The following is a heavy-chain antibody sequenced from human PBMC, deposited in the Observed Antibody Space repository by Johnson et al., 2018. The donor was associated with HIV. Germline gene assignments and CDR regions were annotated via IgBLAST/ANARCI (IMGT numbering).Heavy chain of an antibody. CDR2: IKQDGSET. J-gene: IGHJ3*02. CDR1: GFISSNFW. CDR3: ARYPIRDEAFDI. Sequence: VQLVESGGGLVQPGGSLRLSCVASGFISSNFWLTWVRQAPGKGPEWVANIKQDGSETYYVASVQGRFTISRDNAKNSLYLQMNSLRGEDAAMYYCARYPIRDEAFDIWGQGTRVTVSS. V-gene: IGHV3-7*01.